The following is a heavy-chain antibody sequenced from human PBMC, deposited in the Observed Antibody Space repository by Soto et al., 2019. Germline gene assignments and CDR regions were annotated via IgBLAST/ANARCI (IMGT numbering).Heavy chain of an antibody. Sequence: GGSLRLSCAASGFTFSSYAMSWVRQAPGKGLEWVAAISGSGGSTYYADSVKGRFTISRDNSKNTLQLQMNSLRAEDTAVYYCAKDHYDYVWGSYHPFDYWGQGTLVTVSS. V-gene: IGHV3-23*01. D-gene: IGHD3-16*02. CDR3: AKDHYDYVWGSYHPFDY. J-gene: IGHJ4*02. CDR1: GFTFSSYA. CDR2: ISGSGGST.